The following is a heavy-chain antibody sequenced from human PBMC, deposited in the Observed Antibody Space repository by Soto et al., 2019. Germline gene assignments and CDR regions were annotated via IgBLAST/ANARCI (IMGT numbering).Heavy chain of an antibody. CDR3: AKDRRFLEWLYPAFDY. CDR2: ISGSGGST. J-gene: IGHJ4*02. CDR1: GFTFSSYA. Sequence: GGSLRLSCAASGFTFSSYAMSWVRQAPGKGLEWVSAISGSGGSTYYADSVKGRFTISRDNSKNTLYLQMNSLRAEDTAVYYCAKDRRFLEWLYPAFDYWGQGTLVTVSS. V-gene: IGHV3-23*01. D-gene: IGHD3-3*01.